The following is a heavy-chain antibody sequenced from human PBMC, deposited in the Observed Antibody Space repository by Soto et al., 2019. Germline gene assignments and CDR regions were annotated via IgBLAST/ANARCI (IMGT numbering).Heavy chain of an antibody. CDR3: VRLIGNRWLDS. Sequence: SETLSLTCAVSGGSISTSTYYCDWIRQPPGKGLEWIGSISYSGSTYYNPSLESRVAISADTSKNQLSLQLNSVTPDDTAVYYCVRLIGNRWLDSWGQGTLVTVSS. V-gene: IGHV4-39*01. J-gene: IGHJ5*01. CDR1: GGSISTSTYY. CDR2: ISYSGST.